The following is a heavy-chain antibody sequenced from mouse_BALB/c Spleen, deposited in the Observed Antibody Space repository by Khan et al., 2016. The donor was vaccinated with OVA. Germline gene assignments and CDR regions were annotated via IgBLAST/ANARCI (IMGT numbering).Heavy chain of an antibody. Sequence: QIQLVQSGPELKKPGETVKISCKASGYTFTNYGMNWVKQAPGKGLKWMGWINTYTGEPTYTDDFKGRFAFSLETSASTAYLQINNLKNEYMATYFCARGASYWYFDGWDAGTTVTVSS. CDR3: ARGASYWYFDG. CDR2: INTYTGEP. J-gene: IGHJ1*01. CDR1: GYTFTNYG. V-gene: IGHV9-1*02.